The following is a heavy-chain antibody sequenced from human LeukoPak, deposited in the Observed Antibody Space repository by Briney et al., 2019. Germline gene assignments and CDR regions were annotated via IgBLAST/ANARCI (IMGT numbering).Heavy chain of an antibody. CDR2: IYHSGST. V-gene: IGHV4-38-2*01. J-gene: IGHJ4*02. CDR1: GYSISSGYY. Sequence: PSETLSLTCAVSGYSISSGYYWGWIRQPPGKGLEWIGSIYHSGSTYYNPSLKSRVTISVDTFKNQFSLKLSSVTAADTAVYYCARGEVPAAINYFDYWGQGTLVTVSS. CDR3: ARGEVPAAINYFDY. D-gene: IGHD2-2*01.